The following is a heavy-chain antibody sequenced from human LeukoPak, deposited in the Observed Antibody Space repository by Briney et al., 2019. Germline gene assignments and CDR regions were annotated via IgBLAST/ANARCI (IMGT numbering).Heavy chain of an antibody. Sequence: KPGGSLRLSCAASGFTFDDYAMHWVRQAPGKGLEWVSGISWNSGSIGYADSVKGRFTISRDNAKNSLYLQMNSLRAEDTALYYCAKGYYGSGIRRGSLDYWGQGTLVTVSS. CDR1: GFTFDDYA. CDR3: AKGYYGSGIRRGSLDY. V-gene: IGHV3-9*01. D-gene: IGHD3-10*01. CDR2: ISWNSGSI. J-gene: IGHJ4*02.